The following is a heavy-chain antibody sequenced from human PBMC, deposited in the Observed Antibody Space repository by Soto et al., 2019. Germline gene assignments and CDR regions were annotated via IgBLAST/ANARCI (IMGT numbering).Heavy chain of an antibody. Sequence: PSGTLYLRCTLSGGSILSYYWSWIRQPPGKGLEWIGYIYYSGSTNYNPSLKSRVTISVDTSKNQFSLKLSSVPAADSAVYYCARDRNRFDPWGQGTLVTVSS. CDR1: GGSILSYY. CDR3: ARDRNRFDP. V-gene: IGHV4-59*01. CDR2: IYYSGST. J-gene: IGHJ5*02.